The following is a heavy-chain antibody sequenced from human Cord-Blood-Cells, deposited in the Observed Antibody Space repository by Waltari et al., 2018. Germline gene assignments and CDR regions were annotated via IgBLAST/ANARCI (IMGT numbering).Heavy chain of an antibody. J-gene: IGHJ2*01. CDR1: GGTFSSYA. CDR3: ARDLGYYGSGSYWYFDL. Sequence: QVQLVQSGAEVKKPGSSVKVSCKASGGTFSSYAISWVRQAPGQGLEWMGGIIPIFGKANYEQKFQGRVTITADESTSTAYMELSSLRSEDTAVYYCARDLGYYGSGSYWYFDLWGRGTLVTVSS. D-gene: IGHD3-10*01. CDR2: IIPIFGKA. V-gene: IGHV1-69*01.